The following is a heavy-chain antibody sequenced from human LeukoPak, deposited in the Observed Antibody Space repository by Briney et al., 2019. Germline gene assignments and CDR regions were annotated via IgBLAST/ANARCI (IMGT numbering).Heavy chain of an antibody. J-gene: IGHJ5*02. Sequence: SQTLSLTCTVSGGSISSGNYYWSWIRQPPGKGLEWIGYIFYLGSTYYNPSLRSRVSISVNTFQNQFSLKLTALTAADTAMYYCARKYPDHCFDPWGREPWSPSPQ. CDR1: GGSISSGNYY. CDR3: ARKYPDHCFDP. CDR2: IFYLGST. V-gene: IGHV4-30-4*01. D-gene: IGHD6-6*01.